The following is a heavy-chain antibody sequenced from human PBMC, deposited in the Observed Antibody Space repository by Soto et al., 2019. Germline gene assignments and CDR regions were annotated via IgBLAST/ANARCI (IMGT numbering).Heavy chain of an antibody. CDR3: ARHRYTSAWYNNYFDY. D-gene: IGHD6-19*01. CDR2: INHSGST. J-gene: IGHJ4*02. Sequence: SSETPSLTCAVYGGSFSGYYWSWIRQPPGKGLEWIGEINHSGSTNYNPSLKSRVTISVDTSKNQFSLRLSSVTAADTAVYYCARHRYTSAWYNNYFDYWGQGTLVTVSS. CDR1: GGSFSGYY. V-gene: IGHV4-34*01.